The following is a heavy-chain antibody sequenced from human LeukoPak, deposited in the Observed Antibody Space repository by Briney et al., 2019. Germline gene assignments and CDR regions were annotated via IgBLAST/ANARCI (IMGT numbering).Heavy chain of an antibody. CDR3: ARIKMTTVTKNWFDP. CDR1: GFSFNSYS. J-gene: IGHJ5*02. CDR2: ISSSSTVI. D-gene: IGHD4-11*01. V-gene: IGHV3-48*04. Sequence: GGSLRLSCVASGFSFNSYSMNWVRQAPGQGLEWISYISSSSTVIYYADSVKGRFTISRDDAKNSLYLQMNSLRAEDTAVYYCARIKMTTVTKNWFDPWGQGTRVTVSS.